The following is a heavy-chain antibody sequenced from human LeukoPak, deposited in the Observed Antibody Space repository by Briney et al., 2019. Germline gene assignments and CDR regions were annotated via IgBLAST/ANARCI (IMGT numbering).Heavy chain of an antibody. CDR2: ISSSGSPI. V-gene: IGHV3-11*04. D-gene: IGHD1-26*01. CDR3: ARDPYSGNYGAYYYYYMDV. Sequence: GGSLRLSCATSGFTFSDYYMSWIRQAPGKGLEWVSYISSSGSPIYYADSVKGRFTISRDNAKSSLYLQMDSLRAEDTAVYYCARDPYSGNYGAYYYYYMDVWGKGTTVTISS. J-gene: IGHJ6*03. CDR1: GFTFSDYY.